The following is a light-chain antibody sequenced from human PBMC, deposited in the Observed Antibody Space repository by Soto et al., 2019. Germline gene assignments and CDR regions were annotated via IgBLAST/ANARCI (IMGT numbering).Light chain of an antibody. V-gene: IGLV2-8*01. J-gene: IGLJ2*01. CDR1: SSDVGGYNY. CDR3: NSYAGTKNVV. CDR2: EVS. Sequence: QSVLTQPPSASGSPGQSVTISCTETSSDVGGYNYVSWYQHHPGKAPKLMIYEVSKRPSGVPDRFSGSKSGNTASLTVSGLQVEDEADYYCNSYAGTKNVVFGGGTKLTVL.